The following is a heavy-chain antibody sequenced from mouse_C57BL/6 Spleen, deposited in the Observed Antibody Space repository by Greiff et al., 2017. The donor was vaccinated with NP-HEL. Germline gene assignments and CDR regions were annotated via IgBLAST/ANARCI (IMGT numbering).Heavy chain of an antibody. CDR2: ISDGGSYT. CDR3: ARDLVYYGSSYAMDY. V-gene: IGHV5-4*01. CDR1: GFTFSSYA. J-gene: IGHJ4*01. Sequence: EVKVVESGGGLVKPGGSLKLSCAASGFTFSSYAMSWVRQTPEKRLEWVATISDGGSYTYYPDNVKGRFTISRDNAKNNLYLQMSHLKSDDTAMDYCARDLVYYGSSYAMDYWGQGTSVTVSS. D-gene: IGHD1-1*01.